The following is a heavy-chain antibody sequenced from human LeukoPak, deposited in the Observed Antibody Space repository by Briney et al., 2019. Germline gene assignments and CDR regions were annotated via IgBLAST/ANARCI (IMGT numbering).Heavy chain of an antibody. Sequence: GGSLRLSCAASGFTFSSYAMHWVRQAPGKGLEWVAVISYDGSNKYYADSVKGRFTISRDNSKNTLYLQMNSLRAEDTAVYYCARVTRRLVRGVGINYFDYWGQGTLVTVSS. CDR2: ISYDGSNK. CDR1: GFTFSSYA. D-gene: IGHD6-19*01. CDR3: ARVTRRLVRGVGINYFDY. V-gene: IGHV3-30*04. J-gene: IGHJ4*02.